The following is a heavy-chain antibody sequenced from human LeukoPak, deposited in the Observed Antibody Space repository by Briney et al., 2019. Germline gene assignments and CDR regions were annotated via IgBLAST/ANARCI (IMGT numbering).Heavy chain of an antibody. CDR2: IYFDGST. CDR1: GDSIGSSHYY. V-gene: IGHV4-39*01. J-gene: IGHJ6*02. D-gene: IGHD2-2*01. Sequence: SSETLSLTCTISGDSIGSSHYYWVCIRQRPGKGLEWVGSIYFDGSTYYNPALKSRVTIFSDTSKVQFSLKLSSVTATDTAVYYCARRSHCTGSSCPSVWGQGTTVTVSS. CDR3: ARRSHCTGSSCPSV.